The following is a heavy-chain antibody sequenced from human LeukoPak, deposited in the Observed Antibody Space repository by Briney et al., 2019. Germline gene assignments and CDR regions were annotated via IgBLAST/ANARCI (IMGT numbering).Heavy chain of an antibody. Sequence: GGSLRLPCAASGFTFSSYAMSWVRQAPGKGLEWVSAISGSGGSTYYADSVKGRFTISRDSSKNTMYLQMNSLRAEDTAVYYCANEHYNGSGTGMDVWGQGTTVTVSS. CDR3: ANEHYNGSGTGMDV. CDR2: ISGSGGST. CDR1: GFTFSSYA. D-gene: IGHD3-10*01. V-gene: IGHV3-23*01. J-gene: IGHJ6*02.